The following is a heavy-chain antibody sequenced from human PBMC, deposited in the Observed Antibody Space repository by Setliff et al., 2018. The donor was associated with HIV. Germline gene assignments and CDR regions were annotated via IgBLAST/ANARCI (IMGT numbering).Heavy chain of an antibody. J-gene: IGHJ5*02. CDR2: IDSSGTT. V-gene: IGHV4-59*10. CDR1: GGSFSDYY. CDR3: ARDRHSSGLGSYGP. D-gene: IGHD3-10*01. Sequence: SETLSLTCALYGGSFSDYYWSWIRQSAGRGLEWIGRIDSSGTTDYKPSLKGRVAISVDTSRNQFSLRVTSVTAADTAVYFCARDRHSSGLGSYGPWGPGILVTVSS.